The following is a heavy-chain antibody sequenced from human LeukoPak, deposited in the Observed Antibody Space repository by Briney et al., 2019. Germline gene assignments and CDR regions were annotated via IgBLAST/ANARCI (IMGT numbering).Heavy chain of an antibody. D-gene: IGHD6-13*01. V-gene: IGHV4-61*02. J-gene: IGHJ4*02. CDR1: GGSISSGSYY. CDR2: IYSSGST. CDR3: ARWQQLTIDY. Sequence: SETLSLTCTVSGGSISSGSYYWSWIRQPAGKGLEWIGRIYSSGSTNYNPSLKSRVTISLDTSKNQFSLKLSSVTAADTAVYYCARWQQLTIDYWGQGTLVTVSS.